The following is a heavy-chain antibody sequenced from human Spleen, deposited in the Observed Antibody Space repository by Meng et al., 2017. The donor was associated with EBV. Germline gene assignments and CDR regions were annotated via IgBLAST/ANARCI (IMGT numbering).Heavy chain of an antibody. CDR2: INPDNGNA. D-gene: IGHD1-1*01. CDR3: ARDGTRNWLLNWFDP. CDR1: GNTFSDNY. V-gene: IGHV1-2*02. Sequence: QLQLVQSGAEVKRPGASVGVSYNASGNTFSDNYMHWVRQAPGQGLEWMGWINPDNGNAKYPQKFQDRLTLTRDTSASTVYMELSSLTSEDTAVYYCARDGTRNWLLNWFDPWGQGTLVTVSS. J-gene: IGHJ5*02.